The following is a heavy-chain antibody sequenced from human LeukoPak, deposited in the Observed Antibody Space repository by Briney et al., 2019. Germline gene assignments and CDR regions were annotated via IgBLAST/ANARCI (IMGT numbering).Heavy chain of an antibody. J-gene: IGHJ4*02. CDR3: ASNDILTGYSYFDY. CDR2: IYYSGST. V-gene: IGHV4-59*01. CDR1: GGSISSYY. D-gene: IGHD3-9*01. Sequence: SETLSLTCTASGGSISSYYWSWIRQPPGKGLEWIGYIYYSGSTNYNPSLKSRVTISVDTSKNQFSLKLSSVTAADTAVYYCASNDILTGYSYFDYWGQGTLVTVSS.